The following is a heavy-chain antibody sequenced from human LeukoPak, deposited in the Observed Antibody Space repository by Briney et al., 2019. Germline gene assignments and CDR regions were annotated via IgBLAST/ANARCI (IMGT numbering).Heavy chain of an antibody. CDR1: GYTFTGYY. CDR2: INPNSGGT. V-gene: IGHV1-2*02. D-gene: IGHD6-13*01. Sequence: GASVKVSCKASGYTFTGYYMHWLRQAPGEGLEWMGWINPNSGGTNYAQKFQGRVTMTRDTSISTAYMELSRLRSDDTAVYYCARDRGSSWTFDYWGQGTLVTVSS. J-gene: IGHJ4*02. CDR3: ARDRGSSWTFDY.